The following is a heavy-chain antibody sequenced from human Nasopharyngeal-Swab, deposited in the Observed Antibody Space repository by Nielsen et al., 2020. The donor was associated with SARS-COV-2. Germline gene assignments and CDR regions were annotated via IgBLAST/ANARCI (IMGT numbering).Heavy chain of an antibody. J-gene: IGHJ5*02. CDR3: TTDLRSAGLTKNRLLLWFGELRRTNWFDP. CDR2: IKSKTDGGTT. V-gene: IGHV3-15*01. Sequence: VRQAPGKGLEWVGRIKSKTDGGTTDCAAPVKGRFTISRDDSKNTLYLQMNSLKTEDTAVYYCTTDLRSAGLTKNRLLLWFGELRRTNWFDPWGQGTLVTVSS. D-gene: IGHD3-10*01.